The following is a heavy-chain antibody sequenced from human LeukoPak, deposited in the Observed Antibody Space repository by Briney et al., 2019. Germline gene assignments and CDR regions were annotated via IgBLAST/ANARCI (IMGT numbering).Heavy chain of an antibody. CDR3: AREGNIAARLFATPDY. CDR2: ISYDGSNK. D-gene: IGHD6-6*01. CDR1: GFTFSSYA. Sequence: GGSLRLSCAASGFTFSSYAMHWVRQAPGKGLEWVAVISYDGSNKYYADSVKGRFTISRDNSKNTLYLQMNSLRAEDTAVYYCAREGNIAARLFATPDYWGQGTLVTVSS. V-gene: IGHV3-30*01. J-gene: IGHJ4*02.